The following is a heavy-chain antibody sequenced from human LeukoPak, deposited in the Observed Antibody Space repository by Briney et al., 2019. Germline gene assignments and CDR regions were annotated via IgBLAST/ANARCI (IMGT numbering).Heavy chain of an antibody. D-gene: IGHD3-3*01. V-gene: IGHV4-59*01. Sequence: PSETLSLTCTVSGGSISDYYWNWIRQPPGKGLEWIGYIDYSGNTNYNPSLKSRVTISIDTSKNQFSLKVFSVTAADTAVYYCARPNWSDRRRAFDIWGHGTVVTVSS. CDR2: IDYSGNT. J-gene: IGHJ3*02. CDR3: ARPNWSDRRRAFDI. CDR1: GGSISDYY.